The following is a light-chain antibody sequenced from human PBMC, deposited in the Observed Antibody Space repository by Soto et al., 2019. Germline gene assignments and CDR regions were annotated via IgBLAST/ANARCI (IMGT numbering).Light chain of an antibody. CDR1: QSVSSN. CDR3: QQYGSSAPLT. V-gene: IGKV3-20*01. CDR2: GAF. J-gene: IGKJ4*01. Sequence: EIVLTQSPGTLSLSPGERATLSCRASQSVSSNLAWYQQKPGQAPSLLIYGAFTRATGIPDRFSGSGSGTDFTLTISRLEPEDFAVYYCQQYGSSAPLTFGGGTKVDIK.